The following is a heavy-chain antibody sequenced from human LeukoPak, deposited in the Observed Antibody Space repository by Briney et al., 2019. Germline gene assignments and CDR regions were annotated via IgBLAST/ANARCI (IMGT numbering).Heavy chain of an antibody. J-gene: IGHJ4*02. CDR2: IRSKDHGGTT. V-gene: IGHV3-49*03. Sequence: GGSLRLSCTASGFTFGDYALSWFRQAPGKGLEWLSFIRSKDHGGTTEHAASVRGRFTTSRDDPKSIAYLQMNSLKTEDTALYYCTRDRIMTDFWGQGTLVTVSS. CDR1: GFTFGDYA. D-gene: IGHD2-15*01. CDR3: TRDRIMTDF.